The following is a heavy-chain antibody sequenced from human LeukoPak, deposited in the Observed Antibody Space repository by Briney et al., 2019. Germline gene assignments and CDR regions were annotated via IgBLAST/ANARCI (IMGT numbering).Heavy chain of an antibody. Sequence: ASVKVSCKASGYTFTGYYMHWVRQAPGQGLEWMGWINPNSGGTNYAQKFQGRVTMTRDTSISTAYMELSRLRSDDTAVYYCARRGEGYDILTGYYMSWFDPWGQGTLVTVSS. CDR2: INPNSGGT. V-gene: IGHV1-2*02. CDR1: GYTFTGYY. J-gene: IGHJ5*02. D-gene: IGHD3-9*01. CDR3: ARRGEGYDILTGYYMSWFDP.